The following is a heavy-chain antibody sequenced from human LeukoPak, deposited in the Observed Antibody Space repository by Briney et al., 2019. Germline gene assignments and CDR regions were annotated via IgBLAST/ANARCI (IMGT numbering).Heavy chain of an antibody. Sequence: SETLSLTCTVSGDSFTSVTDYWAWIRQPPGKGLEWIATGDYSGGTYYNPSLESRVAISADMSKNQISLQLTSVTSADTAVYYCAGERGEEYSSGWYKTNFFYNWGQGIRVTVSS. J-gene: IGHJ4*02. CDR3: AGERGEEYSSGWYKTNFFYN. CDR1: GDSFTSVTDY. CDR2: GDYSGGT. D-gene: IGHD6-19*01. V-gene: IGHV4-39*07.